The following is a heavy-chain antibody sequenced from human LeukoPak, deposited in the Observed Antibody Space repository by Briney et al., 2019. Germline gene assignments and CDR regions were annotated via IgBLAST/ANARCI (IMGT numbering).Heavy chain of an antibody. Sequence: GGYLRLNCAASGFPFCDYPMGWVPQAPGNGLEWISGVAGNGITTHPAVPVKGRFTTSRDNSQDTLHLQVNSLRGEDTAVYYCAKTPYSNWGLWSYFDSWGQGTLVTVSS. J-gene: IGHJ4*02. CDR3: AKTPYSNWGLWSYFDS. V-gene: IGHV3-23*01. CDR2: VAGNGITT. CDR1: GFPFCDYP. D-gene: IGHD7-27*01.